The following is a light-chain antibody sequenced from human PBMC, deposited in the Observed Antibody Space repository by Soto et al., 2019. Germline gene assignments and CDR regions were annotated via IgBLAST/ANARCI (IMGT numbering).Light chain of an antibody. CDR1: SGSIATNY. V-gene: IGLV6-57*04. J-gene: IGLJ1*01. Sequence: NFMLTQPHSVSESPGKTVTISCTRSSGSIATNYVQWYQQRPGSAPTTVIYEDKLRPSGVPDRFSGSIDSSSNSSSLTISGLKTEDEAYYYRQSYNSVNYAFGTGTKVTVL. CDR3: QSYNSVNYA. CDR2: EDK.